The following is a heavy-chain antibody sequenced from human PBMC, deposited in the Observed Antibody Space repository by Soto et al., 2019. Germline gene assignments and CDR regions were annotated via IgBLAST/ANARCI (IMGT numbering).Heavy chain of an antibody. D-gene: IGHD1-1*01. CDR2: ISAYNDDT. V-gene: IGHV1-18*01. J-gene: IGHJ6*02. CDR3: ARERRDAYNLFYGMDV. Sequence: QVQLVQSGAEVKKPGASVKVSCKASGYSFSSYGISWVRQAPGQGLEWMGWISAYNDDTNYAQILQGRVTMTTDTSKNTAYRELRSLRSDDTAVYYGARERRDAYNLFYGMDVWGQGTTVTVSS. CDR1: GYSFSSYG.